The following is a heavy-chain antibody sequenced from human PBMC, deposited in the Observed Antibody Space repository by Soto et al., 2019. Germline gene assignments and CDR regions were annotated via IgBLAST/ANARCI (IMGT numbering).Heavy chain of an antibody. Sequence: SDTLSLTCTVSGGSLGSYYWSWIRQPPGKGLEWIGYVFYTGRANYNASLKSRVSISLDTSNYQFSLKLSSVTAADTAVYYCARDGHGRMTQNPYYYNGMDVWGQGTRVTVSS. CDR1: GGSLGSYY. CDR2: VFYTGRA. CDR3: ARDGHGRMTQNPYYYNGMDV. D-gene: IGHD2-21*02. J-gene: IGHJ6*02. V-gene: IGHV4-59*01.